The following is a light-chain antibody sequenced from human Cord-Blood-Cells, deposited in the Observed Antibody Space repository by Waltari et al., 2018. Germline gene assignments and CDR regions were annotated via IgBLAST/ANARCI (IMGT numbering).Light chain of an antibody. J-gene: IGLJ3*02. CDR1: SLRSYY. V-gene: IGLV3-19*01. CDR3: NSRDSSGNRV. Sequence: SSELTQDPAVSVALGQTVRITCQGDSLRSYYASWYQQKPVQAPVLVIYGKNNRPSGIPDRFSASSSENTASLTITGAQAEDEADYYCNSRDSSGNRVFGGGTKLTVL. CDR2: GKN.